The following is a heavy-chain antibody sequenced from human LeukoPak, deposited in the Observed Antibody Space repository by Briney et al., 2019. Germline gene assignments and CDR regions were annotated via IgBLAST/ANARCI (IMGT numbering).Heavy chain of an antibody. V-gene: IGHV3-66*01. Sequence: PGGSLRLSCAASGFTVTNNYMSWVRQAPGKGLEWVSVIYAGGTTSYADSVKGRFTISRDSSKNTLYLQMNSLRAEDTAVYYCAREGYASGTRYGMDVWGRGTTVTVSS. CDR3: AREGYASGTRYGMDV. J-gene: IGHJ6*02. CDR2: IYAGGTT. D-gene: IGHD3-10*01. CDR1: GFTVTNNY.